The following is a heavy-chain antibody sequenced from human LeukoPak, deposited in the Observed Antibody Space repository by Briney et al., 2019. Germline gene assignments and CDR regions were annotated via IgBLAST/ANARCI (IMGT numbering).Heavy chain of an antibody. CDR2: INPNSGGT. J-gene: IGHJ5*02. D-gene: IGHD1-26*01. V-gene: IGHV1-2*02. CDR3: ARDIGDRDWFDP. Sequence: GASVKVSCKASGYTFTGYYMHWVRQAPGQGLEWMGWINPNSGGTHYVQKFQGRVTMTRDTSISTAYMELSGLRSDDTAVYYCARDIGDRDWFDPWGQGTLVAVSS. CDR1: GYTFTGYY.